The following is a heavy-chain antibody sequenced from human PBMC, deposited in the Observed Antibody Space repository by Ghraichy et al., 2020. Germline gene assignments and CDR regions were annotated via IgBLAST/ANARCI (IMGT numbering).Heavy chain of an antibody. D-gene: IGHD3-10*01. V-gene: IGHV4-34*01. Sequence: SETLSLTCAVYGGSFSGYYWSWIRQPPGKGLEWIGEINHSGSTNYNPSLKSRVTISVDTSKNQFSLKLSSVTAADTAVYYCARGQIVYYGSGSYHDYWGQGTLVTVSS. CDR3: ARGQIVYYGSGSYHDY. CDR2: INHSGST. J-gene: IGHJ4*02. CDR1: GGSFSGYY.